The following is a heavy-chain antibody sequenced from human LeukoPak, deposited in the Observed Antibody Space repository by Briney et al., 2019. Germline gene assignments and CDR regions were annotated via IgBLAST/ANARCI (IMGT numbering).Heavy chain of an antibody. CDR1: GFTFDDYG. Sequence: GGSLRLSCAASGFTFDDYGMSWVRQAPGKGLEWVSGINWNGGSTGYADSVKGRFTISRDNAKDSLYLQMNSLRAEDTAVYYCTRDLYSYGSEYWGQGTLVTVSS. J-gene: IGHJ4*02. D-gene: IGHD5-18*01. CDR3: TRDLYSYGSEY. V-gene: IGHV3-20*04. CDR2: INWNGGST.